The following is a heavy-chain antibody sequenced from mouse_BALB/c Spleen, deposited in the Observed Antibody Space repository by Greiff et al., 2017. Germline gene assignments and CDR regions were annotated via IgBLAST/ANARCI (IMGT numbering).Heavy chain of an antibody. CDR2: ISSGSSTI. V-gene: IGHV5-17*02. D-gene: IGHD3-1*01. J-gene: IGHJ3*01. CDR1: GFTFSSFG. CDR3: ARGAHSSGSPFAY. Sequence: EVMLVESGGGLVQPGGSRKLSCAASGFTFSSFGMHWVRQAPEKGLEWVAYISSGSSTIYYADTVKGRFTISRDNPKNTLFLQMTSLRSEDTAMYYCARGAHSSGSPFAYWGQGTLVTVSA.